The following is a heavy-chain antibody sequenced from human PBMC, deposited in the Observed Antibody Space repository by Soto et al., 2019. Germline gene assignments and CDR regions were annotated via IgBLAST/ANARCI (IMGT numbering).Heavy chain of an antibody. V-gene: IGHV4-34*01. CDR2: ITNSGYT. Sequence: PSETLSLTCDVFNGSFSGYYWSWIRQPPGKGLEWIGEITNSGYTNYNPSLKNRVTILIDRSKNHFSLKVTSVTAADTAVYYCARGLEYFQYWGQGTLVTVSS. CDR1: NGSFSGYY. J-gene: IGHJ1*01. CDR3: ARGLEYFQY.